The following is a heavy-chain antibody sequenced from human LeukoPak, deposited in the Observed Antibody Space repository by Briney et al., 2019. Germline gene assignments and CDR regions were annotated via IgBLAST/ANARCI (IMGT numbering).Heavy chain of an antibody. CDR2: ISYDGSNK. Sequence: GKSLRLSCAASGFTFSGYPIHWVRQAPGKGLEWVAVISYDGSNKYYADSVKGRFTISRDNSKNTLYLQMNSLRAEDTAVYYCARDPAHYDSSGYYYSKFDYWGQGTLVTVSS. V-gene: IGHV3-30-3*01. CDR1: GFTFSGYP. D-gene: IGHD3-22*01. CDR3: ARDPAHYDSSGYYYSKFDY. J-gene: IGHJ4*02.